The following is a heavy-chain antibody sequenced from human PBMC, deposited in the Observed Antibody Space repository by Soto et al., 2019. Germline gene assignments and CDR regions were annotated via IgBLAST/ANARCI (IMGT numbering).Heavy chain of an antibody. J-gene: IGHJ3*02. V-gene: IGHV1-3*01. D-gene: IGHD1-20*01. CDR1: GYTFTTYP. Sequence: GASVKVSCKASGYTFTTYPVHWVRQVPGQRLEWMGWIIPGNGNTKYSQNFHGRVTFTRDTSASTVYMELSSLRSEDTAVFSCARFGIGKPRAFIAFDIWGKGTKVPVS. CDR2: IIPGNGNT. CDR3: ARFGIGKPRAFIAFDI.